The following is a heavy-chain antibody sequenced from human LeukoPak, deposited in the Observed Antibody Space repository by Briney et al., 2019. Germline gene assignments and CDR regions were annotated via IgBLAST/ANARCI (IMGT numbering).Heavy chain of an antibody. J-gene: IGHJ5*02. D-gene: IGHD2-15*01. V-gene: IGHV4-39*07. CDR3: ARDGGYCSGGSCYFAPFDP. CDR2: IYYSGST. Sequence: PSETLSLTCTVSGASISSSSYYWGWIRQPPGKGLEWIGNIYYSGSTYYNPSLKSRVTISVDTSKNQFSLKLSSVTAADTAVYYCARDGGYCSGGSCYFAPFDPWGLGTLVTVSS. CDR1: GASISSSSYY.